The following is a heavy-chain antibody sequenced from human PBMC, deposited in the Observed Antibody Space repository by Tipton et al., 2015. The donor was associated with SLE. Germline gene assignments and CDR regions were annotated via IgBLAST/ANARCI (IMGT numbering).Heavy chain of an antibody. V-gene: IGHV4-59*08. CDR1: GDSINNYY. CDR2: IYYSGNT. D-gene: IGHD3-16*02. J-gene: IGHJ6*02. CDR3: VRHGAIVWDSSNFFAMDV. Sequence: TLSLTCIVSGDSINNYYWSWIRQPPGKGLEWIGYIYYSGNTFYNPSLKGRVTISIDTSETQLSLQMTSVTAADAAVYYCVRHGAIVWDSSNFFAMDVWGQGTTVTVSS.